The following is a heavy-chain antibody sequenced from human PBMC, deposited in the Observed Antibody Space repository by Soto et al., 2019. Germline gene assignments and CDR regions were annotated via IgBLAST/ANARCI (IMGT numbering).Heavy chain of an antibody. J-gene: IGHJ5*02. V-gene: IGHV4-59*01. CDR1: GGSISGYY. CDR2: IYYSGST. D-gene: IGHD6-6*01. CDR3: ARDHSSSSDWFDP. Sequence: ASETLSLTCTVSGGSISGYYWSWIRQPPGKGLEWIGYIYYSGSTNYNPSLKSRVTISVDTSKNEFSLKLSSVPAADTAVYYCARDHSSSSDWFDPWGQGTLVTVSS.